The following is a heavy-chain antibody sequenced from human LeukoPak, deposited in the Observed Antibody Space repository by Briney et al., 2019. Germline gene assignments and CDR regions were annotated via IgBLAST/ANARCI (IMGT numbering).Heavy chain of an antibody. J-gene: IGHJ4*02. V-gene: IGHV3-53*01. CDR3: ATGGRSGMAFDF. CDR1: GLIATSNY. D-gene: IGHD5-24*01. Sequence: PGGSLTLSCSFSGLIATSNYMAWVRQAPGKGLQWISFIYGGGNTLYADSVMGRFSISRDNSESTLYLQMSSLRVEDTAVYYCATGGRSGMAFDFWGQGTLVTVSS. CDR2: IYGGGNT.